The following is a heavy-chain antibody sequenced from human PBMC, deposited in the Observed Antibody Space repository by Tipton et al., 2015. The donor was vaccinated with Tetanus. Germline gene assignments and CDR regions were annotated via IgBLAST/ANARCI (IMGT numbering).Heavy chain of an antibody. V-gene: IGHV4-59*01. J-gene: IGHJ4*02. CDR3: TRFPYDSSGFYSYVDY. CDR1: GGSISRFY. D-gene: IGHD3-22*01. CDR2: AYYSGSA. Sequence: TLSLTCTISGGSISRFYWGWIRQPPGKALEWIGHAYYSGSANYNPSLKSRITISVDTSSDQFSLRLASVTAADTAIYYCTRFPYDSSGFYSYVDYWVRGALVVV.